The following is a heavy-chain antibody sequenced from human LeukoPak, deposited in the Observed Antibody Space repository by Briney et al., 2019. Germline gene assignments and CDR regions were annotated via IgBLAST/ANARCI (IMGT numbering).Heavy chain of an antibody. V-gene: IGHV4-34*01. CDR1: GGSFSGYY. J-gene: IGHJ4*02. CDR3: ARGCGDRYYDFWSGYYTGVYYFDY. Sequence: SETLSLTCAVYGGSFSGYYWSWIRQPPGKGLEWIGEINHSGSTNYNPSLKCRVTISVDTSKNQFSLKLSSVTAADTAVYYCARGCGDRYYDFWSGYYTGVYYFDYWGQGTLVTVSS. CDR2: INHSGST. D-gene: IGHD3-3*01.